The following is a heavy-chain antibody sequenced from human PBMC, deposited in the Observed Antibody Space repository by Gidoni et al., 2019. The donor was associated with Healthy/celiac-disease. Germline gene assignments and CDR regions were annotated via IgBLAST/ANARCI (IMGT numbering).Heavy chain of an antibody. Sequence: QVQLVESGGGVVQPGRSLRLSCAASGFTFSSYGLHWVRQAPGKGLEWVAVISYDGSNKYYADSVKGRFTISRDNSKNTLYLQMNSLRAEDTAVYYCAKANYDSSGYYWAGGPIDYWGQGTLVTVSS. J-gene: IGHJ4*02. CDR1: GFTFSSYG. CDR3: AKANYDSSGYYWAGGPIDY. V-gene: IGHV3-30*18. CDR2: ISYDGSNK. D-gene: IGHD3-22*01.